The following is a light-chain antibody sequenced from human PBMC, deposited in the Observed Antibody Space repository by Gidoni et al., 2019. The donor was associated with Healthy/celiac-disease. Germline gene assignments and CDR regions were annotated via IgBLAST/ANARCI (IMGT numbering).Light chain of an antibody. CDR1: QSVSSN. CDR3: QQYNNWPPVT. CDR2: GAS. V-gene: IGKV3-15*01. J-gene: IGKJ2*01. Sequence: EIVLTQSPATLSVSPGERAPLSCRASQSVSSNVAWYQQKPGQAPRLLIYGASTRATGIPARFSGSGSGTEFTLTISSLQSEDFAVYYCQQYNNWPPVTFGQGTKLEIK.